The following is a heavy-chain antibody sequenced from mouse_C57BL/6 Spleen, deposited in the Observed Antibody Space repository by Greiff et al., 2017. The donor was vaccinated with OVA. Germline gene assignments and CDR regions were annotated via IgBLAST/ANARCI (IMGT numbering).Heavy chain of an antibody. D-gene: IGHD2-2*01. CDR1: GYTFTDYY. J-gene: IGHJ3*01. V-gene: IGHV1-26*01. CDR3: AGYGYGFAY. Sequence: VQLHQSGPELVKPGASVKISCKASGYTFTDYYMNWVKQSHGKSLEWIGDINPNNGGPSYNQKFKGKATLPVDRAASTAYRERRSLTSEDSAVDYCAGYGYGFAYWGQGTLVTVSA. CDR2: INPNNGGP.